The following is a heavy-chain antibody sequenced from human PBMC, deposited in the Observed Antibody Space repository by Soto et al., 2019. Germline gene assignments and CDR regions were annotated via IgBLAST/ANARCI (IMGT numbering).Heavy chain of an antibody. D-gene: IGHD3-3*01. CDR1: GYTFTSYY. CDR3: ARSTILEWPAGYWFDP. Sequence: ASVKVSCKASGYTFTSYYMHWVRQAPGQGLEWMGIINPSGGGTSYAQKFQGRVTMTRDASTSTVYMELSSLRSEDTAVYYCARSTILEWPAGYWFDPWGQGTLVTVSS. J-gene: IGHJ5*02. CDR2: INPSGGGT. V-gene: IGHV1-46*03.